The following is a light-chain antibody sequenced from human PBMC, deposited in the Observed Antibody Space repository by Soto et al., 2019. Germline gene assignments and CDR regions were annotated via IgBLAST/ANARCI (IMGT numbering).Light chain of an antibody. J-gene: IGLJ1*01. CDR2: EVS. CDR1: RSDVGGYNY. CDR3: SSYTSSSTYV. V-gene: IGLV2-14*01. Sequence: QSVLTQPASVSGSPGQSITISCTGTRSDVGGYNYVSWYQQHPGKAPKLMIYEVSNRPSGVSNRFSGSKSGNTASLTISGLQAEDEADYYCSSYTSSSTYVFGTGSKVTGL.